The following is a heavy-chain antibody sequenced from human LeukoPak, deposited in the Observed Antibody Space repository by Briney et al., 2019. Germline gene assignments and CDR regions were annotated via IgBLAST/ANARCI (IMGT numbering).Heavy chain of an antibody. CDR2: IKQDGSEK. J-gene: IGHJ4*02. CDR3: ASTNILLWFGDLSYYFDY. CDR1: GFTFRNYW. D-gene: IGHD3-10*01. Sequence: GGSLRLSCAGSGFTFRNYWMSWVRQAPGKGLEWVANIKQDGSEKYYVDSVKGRFTISRDNAKNSLYLQMNSLRAEDTAVYYCASTNILLWFGDLSYYFDYWGQGTLVTVSS. V-gene: IGHV3-7*01.